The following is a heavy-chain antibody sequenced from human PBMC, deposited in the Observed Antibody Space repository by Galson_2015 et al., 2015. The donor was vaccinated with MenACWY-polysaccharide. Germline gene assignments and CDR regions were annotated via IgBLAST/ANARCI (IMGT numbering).Heavy chain of an antibody. Sequence: SLRLSCAASGSTFDDHAMHWVRQAPGKGLEWVSGISWNGGNLGYADSVKGRFTISRDNAKNSLNLQMNSLRAEDTALYYCARDRSSGWADAFDIWGQGTMVTVSS. CDR1: GSTFDDHA. CDR2: ISWNGGNL. D-gene: IGHD6-19*01. CDR3: ARDRSSGWADAFDI. J-gene: IGHJ3*02. V-gene: IGHV3-9*01.